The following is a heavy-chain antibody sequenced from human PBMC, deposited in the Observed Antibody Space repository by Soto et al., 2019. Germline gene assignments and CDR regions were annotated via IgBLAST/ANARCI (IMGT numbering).Heavy chain of an antibody. CDR2: INAGNGNT. J-gene: IGHJ3*02. D-gene: IGHD3-9*01. CDR1: GYTFTSYA. Sequence: ASVKVSCKASGYTFTSYAMHWVRQAPGQRLEWMGWINAGNGNTKYSQKFQGRVTITRDTSASTAYMELSSLRSEDTAVYYCARVRATVLRYFDWPGFGAFDIWGQGTIVTVSS. CDR3: ARVRATVLRYFDWPGFGAFDI. V-gene: IGHV1-3*01.